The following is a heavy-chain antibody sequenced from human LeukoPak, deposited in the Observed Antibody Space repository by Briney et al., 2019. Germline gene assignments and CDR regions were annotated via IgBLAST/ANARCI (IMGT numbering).Heavy chain of an antibody. Sequence: GASVKVPCKASGYPFTGYYVHWVRQAPGHGLEWMGWINPRNGDTHSAQKFQGRVSMTGDTSITTAYMELSSLTSDDTAVYYCATGAQYGLWGVPYFYYMHVWGTGTTVTVSS. V-gene: IGHV1-2*02. CDR3: ATGAQYGLWGVPYFYYMHV. CDR2: INPRNGDT. CDR1: GYPFTGYY. J-gene: IGHJ6*03. D-gene: IGHD3-10*01.